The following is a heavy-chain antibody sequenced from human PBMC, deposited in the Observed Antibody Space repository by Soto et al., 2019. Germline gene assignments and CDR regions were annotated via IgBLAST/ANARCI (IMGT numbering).Heavy chain of an antibody. J-gene: IGHJ4*02. Sequence: SETLSLTCTVSGGSISSGDYYWSWIRQPPGKGLEWIGYIYYSGSTYYSPSLKSRVTISVDTSKNQFSLKLSSVTAADTAVYYCARRGSSSWYGYWGQGTLVTVSS. CDR3: ARRGSSSWYGY. CDR1: GGSISSGDYY. CDR2: IYYSGST. V-gene: IGHV4-30-4*01. D-gene: IGHD6-13*01.